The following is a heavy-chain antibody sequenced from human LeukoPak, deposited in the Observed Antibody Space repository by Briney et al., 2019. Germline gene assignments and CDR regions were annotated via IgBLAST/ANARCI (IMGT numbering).Heavy chain of an antibody. V-gene: IGHV4-30-4*01. CDR2: IYYSGST. CDR1: GGSISSGDYY. D-gene: IGHD5-12*01. Sequence: PSETLSLTCTVSGGSISSGDYYWSGIRQPPGKGLEWIGNIYYSGSTYYNPSLKSRVTISVDTSKNQFSLKLSSVTAADTAVYYCARAPDIVATMRHFDYWGQGTLVTVSS. CDR3: ARAPDIVATMRHFDY. J-gene: IGHJ4*02.